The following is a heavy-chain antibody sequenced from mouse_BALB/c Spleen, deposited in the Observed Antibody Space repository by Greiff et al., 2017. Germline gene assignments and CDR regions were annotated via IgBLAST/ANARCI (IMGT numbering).Heavy chain of an antibody. CDR1: GYTFTSYW. CDR2: INPSTGYT. CDR3: ARRNYGSSYVWYFDV. Sequence: VQRVESGAELAKPGASVKMSCKASGYTFTSYWMHWVKQRPGQGLEWIGYINPSTGYTEYNQKFKDKATLTADKSSSTAYMQLSSLTSEDSAVYYCARRNYGSSYVWYFDVWGAGTTVTVSS. D-gene: IGHD1-1*01. J-gene: IGHJ1*01. V-gene: IGHV1-7*01.